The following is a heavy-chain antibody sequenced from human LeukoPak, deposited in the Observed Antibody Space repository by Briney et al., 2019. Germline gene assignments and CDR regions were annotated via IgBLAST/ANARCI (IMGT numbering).Heavy chain of an antibody. D-gene: IGHD2/OR15-2a*01. J-gene: IGHJ4*02. Sequence: SETLSLTCTVSGGSINNYYWSWVRQPPGAGLEWLAYIYYTGSTNYNPSLKTRLTISVDTCKNQFSLRLNSVTAADTAVYYCARFSQYYDSPTHYLDYWGQGILVTVSS. CDR1: GGSINNYY. V-gene: IGHV4-59*08. CDR3: ARFSQYYDSPTHYLDY. CDR2: IYYTGST.